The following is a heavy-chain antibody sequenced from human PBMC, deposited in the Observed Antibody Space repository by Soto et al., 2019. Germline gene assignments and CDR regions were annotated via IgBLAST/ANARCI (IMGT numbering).Heavy chain of an antibody. Sequence: QITLKESGPTLVQPTQTLTLTCSFSGFSLSTSGVGVGWIRQPPGKALEWLALIYWDDDKRYSPSLKSRLTITKDTSKNQVVLTMTNMDPVDTATYYCAHRRYSGYDFDYWGQGTLVIVSS. CDR2: IYWDDDK. D-gene: IGHD5-12*01. CDR1: GFSLSTSGVG. J-gene: IGHJ4*02. CDR3: AHRRYSGYDFDY. V-gene: IGHV2-5*02.